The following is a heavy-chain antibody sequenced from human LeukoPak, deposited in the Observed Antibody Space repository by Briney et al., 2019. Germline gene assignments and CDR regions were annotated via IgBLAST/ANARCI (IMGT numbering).Heavy chain of an antibody. J-gene: IGHJ1*01. CDR3: ARAPSEIGGYYPEYFRH. V-gene: IGHV3-74*01. D-gene: IGHD3-22*01. Sequence: GGSLRLSCAASGFTFSTYWMHWVRQAPGKGLVWVSRIKSDGSTNYADSVKGRFTISRDNARNTVSLQMNSLRPEDTGAYYCARAPSEIGGYYPEYFRHWGQGTLVTVSS. CDR1: GFTFSTYW. CDR2: IKSDGST.